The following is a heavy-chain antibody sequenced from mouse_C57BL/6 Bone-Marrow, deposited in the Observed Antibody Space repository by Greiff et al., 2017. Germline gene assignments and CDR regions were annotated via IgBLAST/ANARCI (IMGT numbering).Heavy chain of an antibody. V-gene: IGHV7-1*01. J-gene: IGHJ4*01. CDR3: ARDPITTVVGPYAMDY. CDR1: GFTFSDFY. Sequence: DVQLVESGGGLVQSGRSLRLSCATSGFTFSDFYMEWVRQAPGKGLEWIAASRNKANDYTTEYSASVKGRFIVSRDTSQSILYLQMNALRAEDTAIYYCARDPITTVVGPYAMDYWGQGTSVTVSS. CDR2: SRNKANDYTT. D-gene: IGHD1-1*01.